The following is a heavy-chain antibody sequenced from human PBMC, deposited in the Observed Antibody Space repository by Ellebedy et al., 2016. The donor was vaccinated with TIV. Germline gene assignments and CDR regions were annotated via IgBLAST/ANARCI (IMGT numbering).Heavy chain of an antibody. D-gene: IGHD7-27*01. Sequence: AASVKVSCKASGYTFASYGVNWVRQAPGQGLEWMGWINTNSGNPTYAQAFTGRIVFSLDTSVSTAYLQISSLRAEDSAVYYCVRTGIWGNAFDIWGQGTMVTVSS. V-gene: IGHV7-4-1*02. CDR2: INTNSGNP. CDR1: GYTFASYG. J-gene: IGHJ3*02. CDR3: VRTGIWGNAFDI.